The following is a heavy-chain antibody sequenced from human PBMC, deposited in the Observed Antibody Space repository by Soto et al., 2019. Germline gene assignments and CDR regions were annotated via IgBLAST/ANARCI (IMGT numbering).Heavy chain of an antibody. D-gene: IGHD5-18*01. Sequence: ASVKVSCKASGYTFASYYMHWVRQAPGQGLEWMGIINPSGGSTSYAQKFQGRVTMTRDTSTSTVYMELSSLRSEDTAVYYCARDPPLQLGWDYWGQGTLVTVSS. CDR2: INPSGGST. J-gene: IGHJ4*02. V-gene: IGHV1-46*01. CDR3: ARDPPLQLGWDY. CDR1: GYTFASYY.